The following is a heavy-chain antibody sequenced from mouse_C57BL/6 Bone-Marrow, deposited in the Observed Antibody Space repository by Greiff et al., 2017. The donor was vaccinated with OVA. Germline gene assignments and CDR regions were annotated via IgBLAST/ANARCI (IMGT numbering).Heavy chain of an antibody. CDR2: INPNNGGT. Sequence: VQLQQSGPELVKPGASVKIPCKASGYTFTDYNMDWVKQSHGKSLEWIGDINPNNGGTIYNQKFKGKATLTVDKSSSTAYMELRSLTSEDTAVYYCARDYGSSPHWYFDVWGTGTTVTVSS. D-gene: IGHD1-1*01. CDR1: GYTFTDYN. V-gene: IGHV1-18*01. CDR3: ARDYGSSPHWYFDV. J-gene: IGHJ1*03.